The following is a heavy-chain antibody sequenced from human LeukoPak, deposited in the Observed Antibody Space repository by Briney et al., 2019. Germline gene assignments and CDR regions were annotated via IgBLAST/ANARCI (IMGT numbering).Heavy chain of an antibody. CDR1: GFTFSNYG. Sequence: GGSLRLSCAASGFTFSNYGMNWVRQAPGKGLEWVSGIVGSGGSTYYADSVRGRFTISRDNSKNTLYLQMSSLRAEDTAIYYXXKGFRGRFVYDYWGQGTLVTVSS. J-gene: IGHJ4*02. V-gene: IGHV3-23*01. D-gene: IGHD3-10*01. CDR3: XKGFRGRFVYDY. CDR2: IVGSGGST.